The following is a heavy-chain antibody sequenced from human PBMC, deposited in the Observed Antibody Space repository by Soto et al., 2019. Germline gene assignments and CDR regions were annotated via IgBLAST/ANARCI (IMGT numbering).Heavy chain of an antibody. J-gene: IGHJ6*02. CDR2: IIPIFGTA. D-gene: IGHD1-20*01. CDR3: ASRITGSPNCYCGMDV. CDR1: GGTFSSYA. V-gene: IGHV1-69*12. Sequence: QVQLVQSGAEVKKPGSSVKVSCKASGGTFSSYAINWVRQAPGQGLEWMGGIIPIFGTADYAQKFQGRVTITADESTSTAYMELSSLRSEDTAVYYCASRITGSPNCYCGMDVWGQGTTVTVSS.